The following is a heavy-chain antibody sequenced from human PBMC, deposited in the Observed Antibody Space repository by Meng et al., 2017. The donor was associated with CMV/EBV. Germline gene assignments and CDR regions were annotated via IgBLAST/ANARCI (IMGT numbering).Heavy chain of an antibody. CDR1: GGSISSGDYY. Sequence: APLPQLVPGLVTPSQTLPLPCTVSGGSISSGDYYWSWIRQPPGKGLEWIGYIYYSGSTYYNPSLKSRVTISVDTSKNQFSLKLSSVTAADTAVYYCARVYCSGGSCYGNWFDPWGQGTLVTVSS. D-gene: IGHD2-15*01. J-gene: IGHJ5*02. CDR3: ARVYCSGGSCYGNWFDP. V-gene: IGHV4-30-4*08. CDR2: IYYSGST.